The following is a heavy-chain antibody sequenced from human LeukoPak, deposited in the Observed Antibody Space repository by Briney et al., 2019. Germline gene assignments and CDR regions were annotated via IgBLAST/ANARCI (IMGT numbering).Heavy chain of an antibody. D-gene: IGHD3-22*01. CDR3: ARDLYYYDSSGYYLWGFDI. CDR1: GGSISSGSYY. J-gene: IGHJ3*02. Sequence: SQTLSLTCSVSGGSISSGSYYWSWIRQPAGKGLEWIGRIYTSGSTNYNPSLKSRVTISVDSSKNQFSLKLSSVTAADTAVYYCARDLYYYDSSGYYLWGFDIWGQGTMVTVSS. CDR2: IYTSGST. V-gene: IGHV4-61*02.